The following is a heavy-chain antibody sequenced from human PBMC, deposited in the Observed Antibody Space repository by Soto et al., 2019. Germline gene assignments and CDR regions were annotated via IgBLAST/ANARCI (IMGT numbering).Heavy chain of an antibody. V-gene: IGHV3-74*03. CDR1: GFTFSRYW. J-gene: IGHJ4*02. D-gene: IGHD3-16*01. CDR2: INTDGTNT. CDR3: AKDLLWGQRDY. Sequence: EVQLVESGGGLVQPGGSLRLSCAVSGFTFSRYWMHWFRQDPGNGLVWVSSINTDGTNTKYGDSVRGRFTVSRDNAKNTLYLQKISLRSEDTAVYYCAKDLLWGQRDYWGQGTLVVVSS.